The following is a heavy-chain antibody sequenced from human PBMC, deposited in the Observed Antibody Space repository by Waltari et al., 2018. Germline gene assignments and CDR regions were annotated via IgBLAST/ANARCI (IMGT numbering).Heavy chain of an antibody. D-gene: IGHD1-20*01. CDR3: AKPFYNWDDPLVS. CDR1: GVTFTTQA. V-gene: IGHV3-23*01. J-gene: IGHJ5*02. Sequence: EVQLLESGGELDQEGGSLGLSCGVSGVTFTTQAITWVRRAPGTGLQWVAAISISDATFHADSVKGRFTISRDTSKDTVYLQMNSLSPDDTAVYYCAKPFYNWDDPLVSWGQGTLVTVSS. CDR2: ISISDAT.